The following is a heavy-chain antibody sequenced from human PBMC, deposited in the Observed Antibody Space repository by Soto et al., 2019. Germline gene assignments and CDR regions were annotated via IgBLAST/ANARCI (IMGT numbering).Heavy chain of an antibody. J-gene: IGHJ5*02. Sequence: PXGSLGLSCAASGFTFSSYEMNWVRQAPGKGLEWVSYISSSGSTIYYADSVKGRFTISRDNAKNSLYLQMNSLRAEDTAVYYCARGRPWFDPWGQGTLVTVSS. CDR3: ARGRPWFDP. V-gene: IGHV3-48*03. CDR1: GFTFSSYE. CDR2: ISSSGSTI.